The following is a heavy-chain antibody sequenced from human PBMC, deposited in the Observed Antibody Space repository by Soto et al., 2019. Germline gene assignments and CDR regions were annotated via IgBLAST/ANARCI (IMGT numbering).Heavy chain of an antibody. Sequence: GGSLRLSCAASGFTFSSYDMHWVRQATGKGLEWVSAIGTAGDPYYPGSVKGRFTISRDNSKNTLYLQMSSLRAEDTAVYYCVKERRLGGATPSWGQGTMVTVSS. J-gene: IGHJ3*01. V-gene: IGHV3-13*05. CDR2: IGTAGDP. CDR1: GFTFSSYD. D-gene: IGHD1-26*01. CDR3: VKERRLGGATPS.